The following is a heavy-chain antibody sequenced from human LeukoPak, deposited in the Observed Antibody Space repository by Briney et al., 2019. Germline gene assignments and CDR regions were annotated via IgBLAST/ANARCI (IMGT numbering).Heavy chain of an antibody. CDR1: GGSISSY. J-gene: IGHJ4*02. Sequence: SETLSLTCTVSGGSISSYWSWIRQAPGKGLEWIGYISYSGSTNCNPSLKSRVTISVDTSKNQFSLKLSSVTAADTAVYYCARNGGDSGSYGWFDYWGQGTLVTVSP. V-gene: IGHV4-59*01. CDR2: ISYSGST. CDR3: ARNGGDSGSYGWFDY. D-gene: IGHD3-10*01.